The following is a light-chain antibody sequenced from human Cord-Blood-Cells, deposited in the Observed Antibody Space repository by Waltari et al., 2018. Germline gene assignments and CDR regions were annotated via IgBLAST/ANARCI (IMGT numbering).Light chain of an antibody. J-gene: IGKJ2*01. V-gene: IGKV1-5*03. Sequence: CRASQSISSWLAWYQQKPGKAPKLLIYKAASLESGVPTRFSGSGSGTEITLTISSLQPDDFATYYCQQYNSYSMYTFGQGTKLEIK. CDR1: QSISSW. CDR2: KAA. CDR3: QQYNSYSMYT.